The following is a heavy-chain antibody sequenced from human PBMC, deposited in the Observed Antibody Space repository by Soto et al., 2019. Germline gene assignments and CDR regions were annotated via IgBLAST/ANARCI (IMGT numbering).Heavy chain of an antibody. CDR1: GFTFSSYS. CDR2: ISSSSSYK. V-gene: IGHV3-21*01. J-gene: IGHJ3*02. Sequence: GGSLRLSCAASGFTFSSYSMNWVRQAPGKGLEWVSSISSSSSYKYYADSVKGRFTISRDNAKNSLYLQMNSLRAEDTAVYYCARPYNSSSFAFDIWGQGTMVTVSS. CDR3: ARPYNSSSFAFDI. D-gene: IGHD6-6*01.